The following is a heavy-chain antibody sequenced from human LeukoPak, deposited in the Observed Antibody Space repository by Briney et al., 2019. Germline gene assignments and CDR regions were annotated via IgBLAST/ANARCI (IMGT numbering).Heavy chain of an antibody. Sequence: GGSLRLSCAASGFTFSSYSMNWVRQAPGKGLKWVSYISSSSSTIYYADSVKGRFTISRDNAKNSLYLQMNSLRAEDTAVYYCARDPTYSYGPVWGQGTLVTVSS. D-gene: IGHD5-18*01. CDR3: ARDPTYSYGPV. CDR1: GFTFSSYS. V-gene: IGHV3-48*01. J-gene: IGHJ4*02. CDR2: ISSSSSTI.